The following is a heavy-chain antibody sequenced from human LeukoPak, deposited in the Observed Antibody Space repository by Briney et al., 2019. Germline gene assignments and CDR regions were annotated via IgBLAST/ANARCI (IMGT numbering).Heavy chain of an antibody. V-gene: IGHV3-7*01. D-gene: IGHD3-22*01. CDR2: IQKDATDK. CDR1: GFTISSYS. Sequence: PGGSLRLSCAVSGFTISSYSMAWVRQAPGKGLEWVANIQKDATDKNYVDSVKGRFTISRDDAQNSLYLQMGSLRDEDTAVYYCTRDRYYSEGGAFYDSLDIWGQGTMVTVSS. J-gene: IGHJ3*02. CDR3: TRDRYYSEGGAFYDSLDI.